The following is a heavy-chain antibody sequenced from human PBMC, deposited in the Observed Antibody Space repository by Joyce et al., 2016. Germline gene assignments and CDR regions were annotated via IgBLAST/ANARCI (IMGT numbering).Heavy chain of an antibody. V-gene: IGHV1-2*02. CDR1: GYTFTDYY. Sequence: QVQLVQSGAEVKKPGASVKVSCKASGYTFTDYYIHWVRQAPGQGLGWRGGINLNSGGTAYPQKFQGRVTMTSDTSIRTAYMELTGLRSDDTAVYYCARGDLRTSSPLFWYFALWGRGTLVTVSS. D-gene: IGHD2-2*01. J-gene: IGHJ2*01. CDR3: ARGDLRTSSPLFWYFAL. CDR2: INLNSGGT.